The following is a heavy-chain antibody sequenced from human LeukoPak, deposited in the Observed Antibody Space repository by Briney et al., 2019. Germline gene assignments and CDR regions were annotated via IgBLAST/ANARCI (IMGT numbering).Heavy chain of an antibody. CDR3: ATYYDISGYRFDY. CDR1: GGSISSDNW. CDR2: VPRSGST. V-gene: IGHV4-4*02. J-gene: IGHJ4*02. Sequence: SETLSLTCAVSGGSISSDNWWSWIRQPPGKGLEWIGEVPRSGSTNYNPSLKSRVTMSIDTSKNQFSLKLNSVTAADTAVYYCATYYDISGYRFDYWGQGTLVTVSS. D-gene: IGHD3-22*01.